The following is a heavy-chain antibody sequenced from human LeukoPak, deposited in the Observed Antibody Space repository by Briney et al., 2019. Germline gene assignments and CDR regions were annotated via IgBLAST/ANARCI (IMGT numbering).Heavy chain of an antibody. CDR2: VSGTGETT. CDR3: AKGHPNYYDSSGYDY. J-gene: IGHJ4*02. D-gene: IGHD3-22*01. V-gene: IGHV3-23*01. CDR1: GFPLGSYA. Sequence: TGGSLRLSCAASGFPLGSYAMSWVRQAPGKGLEWVSTVSGTGETTYYADSVKGRFNISRDISKNTLYLQMNSLRPDDTAIYYCAKGHPNYYDSSGYDYWGQGTLVAVSS.